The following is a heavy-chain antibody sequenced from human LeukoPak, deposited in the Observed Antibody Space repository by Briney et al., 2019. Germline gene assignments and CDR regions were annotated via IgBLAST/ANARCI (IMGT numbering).Heavy chain of an antibody. Sequence: SETLSLTCTVSGSSISSYYWSWIRQPPGKGLEWIGYIYYSGSTNYNPSLKSRVTISVDTSKNQFSLKLSSVTAADTAVYYCARHDYYDNFDYWGQGTLVTVSS. CDR3: ARHDYYDNFDY. CDR1: GSSISSYY. CDR2: IYYSGST. V-gene: IGHV4-59*08. D-gene: IGHD3-22*01. J-gene: IGHJ4*02.